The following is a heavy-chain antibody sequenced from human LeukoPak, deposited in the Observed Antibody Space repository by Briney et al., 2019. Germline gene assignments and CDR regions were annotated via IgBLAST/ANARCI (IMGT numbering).Heavy chain of an antibody. CDR2: ISYDGSNK. Sequence: GGSLRLSCAASEFTFSSYGMHWVRQAPGKGLEWVAVISYDGSNKYYADSVKGRFTISRDNSKNTLYLQMNSLRAEDTAVYYCAKDLRYYGSGSSPGYWGQGTLVTVSS. D-gene: IGHD3-10*01. J-gene: IGHJ4*02. CDR1: EFTFSSYG. CDR3: AKDLRYYGSGSSPGY. V-gene: IGHV3-30*18.